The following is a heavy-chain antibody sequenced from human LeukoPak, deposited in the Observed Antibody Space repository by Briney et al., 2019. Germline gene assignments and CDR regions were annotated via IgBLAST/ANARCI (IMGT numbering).Heavy chain of an antibody. Sequence: PGGSLRLSCAASGFRLSGHWMEWVRQAPGKGLELLCRIKNKADSYTTYYAASVKGRFIISRDDSKNSVYLQMNSLKTEDTAVYYCADYGSGSWPAAYWGQGTLVTVSS. V-gene: IGHV3-72*01. CDR1: GFRLSGHW. D-gene: IGHD3-10*01. CDR3: ADYGSGSWPAAY. CDR2: IKNKADSYTT. J-gene: IGHJ4*02.